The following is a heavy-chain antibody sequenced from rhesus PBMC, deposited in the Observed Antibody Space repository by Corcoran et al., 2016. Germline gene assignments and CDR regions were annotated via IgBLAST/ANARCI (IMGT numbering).Heavy chain of an antibody. V-gene: IGHV4-173*01. D-gene: IGHD2-27*01. CDR3: ARGCPRGGIYCRDAFDF. J-gene: IGHJ3*01. Sequence: QLQLQESGPGLVKPSETLSLTCAVSGGSISSNYWSWIRQPPGKGLEWIGRISGSGGITCHNPSLKSRVTISTDTSKNQFSLKLSSVTAADTAVYYCARGCPRGGIYCRDAFDFWGQGLRVTVSS. CDR1: GGSISSNY. CDR2: ISGSGGIT.